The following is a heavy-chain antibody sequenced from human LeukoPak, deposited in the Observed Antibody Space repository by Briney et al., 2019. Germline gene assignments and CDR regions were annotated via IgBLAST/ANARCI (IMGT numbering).Heavy chain of an antibody. CDR3: AKAVREAAFDY. J-gene: IGHJ4*02. D-gene: IGHD2-15*01. V-gene: IGHV3-48*01. CDR2: ISSSSSTI. CDR1: GFTFSSYS. Sequence: TGGSLRPSCAASGFTFSSYSMNRVRQAPGKGLEWVSYISSSSSTIYYADSVKGRFTISRDNSKNTLYLQMNSLRAEDTTVYYCAKAVREAAFDYWGQGTLVTVSS.